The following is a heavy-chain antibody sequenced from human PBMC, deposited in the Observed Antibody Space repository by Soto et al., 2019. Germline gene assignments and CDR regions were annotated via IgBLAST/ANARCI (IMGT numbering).Heavy chain of an antibody. CDR2: MKPSTGDS. CDR1: GYTFITND. D-gene: IGHD6-13*01. Sequence: ASVKVSCKASGYTFITNDINWVRQASGQGLEWMAWMKPSTGDSGSDPDFQGRITMTRDTATSTAYMELSSLKFEDTAVYYCARGGPAAGFDLWGQGSLVTVSS. CDR3: ARGGPAAGFDL. J-gene: IGHJ5*02. V-gene: IGHV1-8*01.